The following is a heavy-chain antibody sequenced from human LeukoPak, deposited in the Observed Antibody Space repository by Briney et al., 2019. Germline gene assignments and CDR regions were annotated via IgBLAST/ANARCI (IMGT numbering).Heavy chain of an antibody. CDR3: ARGGDGYSTTFDY. D-gene: IGHD2-21*01. CDR1: GYTFTGYY. CDR2: INAGNGNT. Sequence: ASVKVSCKASGYTFTGYYMHWVRQAPGQRLEWMGWINAGNGNTKYSQKFQGRVTITRDTSASTAYMELSSLRSEDTAVYYCARGGDGYSTTFDYWGQGTLVTVSS. V-gene: IGHV1-3*01. J-gene: IGHJ4*02.